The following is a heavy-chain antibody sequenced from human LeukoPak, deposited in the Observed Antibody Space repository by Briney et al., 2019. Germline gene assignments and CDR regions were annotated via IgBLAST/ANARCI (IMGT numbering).Heavy chain of an antibody. CDR1: GFTFSSYS. CDR2: ISSSSSYI. J-gene: IGHJ4*02. V-gene: IGHV3-21*01. Sequence: GASLRLSCAASGFTFSSYSMNWVRQAPGKGLEWVSSISSSSSYIYYADSVKGRFTISRDNSKNTLYLQMNSLRAEDTAVYYCARDTKHLGYFDYWGQGTLVTVSS. CDR3: ARDTKHLGYFDY. D-gene: IGHD1-26*01.